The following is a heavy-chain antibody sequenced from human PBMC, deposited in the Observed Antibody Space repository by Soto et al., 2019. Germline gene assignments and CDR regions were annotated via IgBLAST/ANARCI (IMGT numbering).Heavy chain of an antibody. CDR3: ASPPHGSGSYYRAFDI. CDR2: IYHSGST. J-gene: IGHJ3*02. D-gene: IGHD3-10*01. CDR1: GGSISSSNW. Sequence: SETLSLTCAVSGGSISSSNWWSWVRQPPGKGLEWIGEIYHSGSTDYNPSLKSRVTISVDKSKNQFSLKLSSVTAADTAVYYCASPPHGSGSYYRAFDIWGQGTTVTVSS. V-gene: IGHV4-4*02.